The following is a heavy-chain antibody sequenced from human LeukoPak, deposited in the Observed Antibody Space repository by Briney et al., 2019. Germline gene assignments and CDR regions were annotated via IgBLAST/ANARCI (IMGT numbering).Heavy chain of an antibody. CDR3: ARAQLDH. D-gene: IGHD2-2*01. J-gene: IGHJ5*02. Sequence: SETLSLTCTVSGYSISSGYYWGWIRQPPGKGLEWIGSIYHSGSTYYNPSLKSRVTISVDTSKNQFSQKLSSVTAADTAVYYCARAQLDHWGQGTLVTVSS. V-gene: IGHV4-38-2*02. CDR2: IYHSGST. CDR1: GYSISSGYY.